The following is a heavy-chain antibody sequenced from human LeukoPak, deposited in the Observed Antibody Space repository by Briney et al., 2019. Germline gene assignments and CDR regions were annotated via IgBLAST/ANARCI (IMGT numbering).Heavy chain of an antibody. J-gene: IGHJ2*01. CDR2: ISADNGNT. CDR3: ARDEVYKGYWYFDL. V-gene: IGHV1-18*01. CDR1: GYTFTSYG. D-gene: IGHD3-10*01. Sequence: ASVKVSCKASGYTFTSYGISWVRQAPGQGLEWMGWISADNGNTNYAQKLQGRVTMTTDTSTSTAYMERRSLRSDDTAVNYCARDEVYKGYWYFDLWGRGTLVTVSS.